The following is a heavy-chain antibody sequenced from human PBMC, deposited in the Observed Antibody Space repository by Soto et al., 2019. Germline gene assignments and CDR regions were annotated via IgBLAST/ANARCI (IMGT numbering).Heavy chain of an antibody. Sequence: GGSLRLSCAASGFTFSSYAMHWVRQAPGKGLEYVSAISSNGGSTYYANSVKGRFTISRDNSKNTLYLQMGSLRAEDMAVYYCARGFGGYSGAFDIWGQGTMVTVSS. V-gene: IGHV3-64*01. CDR3: ARGFGGYSGAFDI. CDR1: GFTFSSYA. CDR2: ISSNGGST. J-gene: IGHJ3*02. D-gene: IGHD3-16*01.